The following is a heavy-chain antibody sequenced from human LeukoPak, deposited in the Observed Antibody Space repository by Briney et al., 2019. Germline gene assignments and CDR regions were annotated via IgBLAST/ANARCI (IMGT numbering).Heavy chain of an antibody. D-gene: IGHD3-10*01. J-gene: IGHJ5*02. Sequence: PSETLSLTCAVYGGSFSGYYWSWIRQPPGKGLEWIGYIHDTGSTKYNPSLKSRVTISVDTSRNHLSLKLTSVTAADTAVYYCARGRSGGDWFDPWGQGTLVTVSS. CDR3: ARGRSGGDWFDP. V-gene: IGHV4-59*01. CDR2: IHDTGST. CDR1: GGSFSGYY.